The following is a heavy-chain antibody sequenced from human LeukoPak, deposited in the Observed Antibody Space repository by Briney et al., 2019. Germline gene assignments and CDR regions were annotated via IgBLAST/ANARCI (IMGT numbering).Heavy chain of an antibody. J-gene: IGHJ4*02. CDR1: GFTFSSYE. CDR2: ISSSGSTI. V-gene: IGHV3-48*03. CDR3: ARGPAGTPMDY. Sequence: PGGSLRLSCAASGFTFSSYEMNWVRQAPGKGLEWVSYISSSGSTIYYADSVKGRFTISRDNAKNSLYLQMNSLRAEDTAVYYCARGPAGTPMDYWGQGTLVTVSS. D-gene: IGHD6-19*01.